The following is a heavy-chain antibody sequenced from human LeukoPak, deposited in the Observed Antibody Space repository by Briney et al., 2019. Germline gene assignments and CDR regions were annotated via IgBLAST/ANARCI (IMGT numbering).Heavy chain of an antibody. Sequence: ASVKVSCKASGGTFSSYAISWVRQATGQGLEWRGGIIPIFGTANYAQKFQRRGTITADESTSTTYMELGSLRSEGTAVYYCARSEQWLGIHLDYWGQGTLVTVSS. V-gene: IGHV1-69*13. CDR2: IIPIFGTA. J-gene: IGHJ4*02. CDR1: GGTFSSYA. D-gene: IGHD6-19*01. CDR3: ARSEQWLGIHLDY.